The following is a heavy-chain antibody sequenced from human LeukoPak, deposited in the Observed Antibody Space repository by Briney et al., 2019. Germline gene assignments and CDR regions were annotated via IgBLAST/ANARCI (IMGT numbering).Heavy chain of an antibody. V-gene: IGHV4-39*01. D-gene: IGHD3-16*01. CDR2: IYYSGST. CDR3: ARNLGAFDI. J-gene: IGHJ3*02. Sequence: SETLSLTCTVSGGSISTSSYYWGWIRQPPGKGLEWIGSIYYSGSTYYNPSLKSRVTISVDTSKNQFSLKLSSVTAADTAVYYCARNLGAFDIWGQGTMVTVSS. CDR1: GGSISTSSYY.